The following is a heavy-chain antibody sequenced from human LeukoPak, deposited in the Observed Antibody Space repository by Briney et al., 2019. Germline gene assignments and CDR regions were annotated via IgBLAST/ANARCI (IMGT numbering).Heavy chain of an antibody. V-gene: IGHV1-8*01. CDR3: ARRLYGDYYFDY. J-gene: IGHJ4*02. CDR2: MNPNGGNT. Sequence: GASVKVSCKASGYTFTSYDINWVRQGTGQGLEWMGWMNPNGGNTGYAQKFQGRVTMTRNTSISTAYMELSSLRSEDTAVYYCARRLYGDYYFDYWGQGTLVTVSS. D-gene: IGHD4-17*01. CDR1: GYTFTSYD.